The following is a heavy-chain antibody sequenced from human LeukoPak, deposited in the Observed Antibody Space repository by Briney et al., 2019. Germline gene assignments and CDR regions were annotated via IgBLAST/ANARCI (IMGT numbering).Heavy chain of an antibody. Sequence: PGESLRLSCAASGFTFSSYAMSWVRQAPGKGLEWVSAISGSGGSTYYADSVKGRFTISRDNSKNTLYLQMNSLRAEDTAVYYCAKATGGSGYGDAFDIWGQGTMVTVSS. CDR1: GFTFSSYA. CDR3: AKATGGSGYGDAFDI. J-gene: IGHJ3*02. D-gene: IGHD3-22*01. V-gene: IGHV3-23*01. CDR2: ISGSGGST.